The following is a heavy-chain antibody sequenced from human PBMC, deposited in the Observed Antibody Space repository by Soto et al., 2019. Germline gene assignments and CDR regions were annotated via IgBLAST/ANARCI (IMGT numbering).Heavy chain of an antibody. Sequence: GASVKVSCKASGFTFTSSAVQWVRQARGQRLEWIGWIVVGSGNTNYAQKFQERVTITRDMSTSTAYMELSSLRSEDTAVYYCAAAPYYYDSSGYQDLDYWGQGTLVTVSS. V-gene: IGHV1-58*01. CDR1: GFTFTSSA. D-gene: IGHD3-22*01. CDR2: IVVGSGNT. J-gene: IGHJ4*02. CDR3: AAAPYYYDSSGYQDLDY.